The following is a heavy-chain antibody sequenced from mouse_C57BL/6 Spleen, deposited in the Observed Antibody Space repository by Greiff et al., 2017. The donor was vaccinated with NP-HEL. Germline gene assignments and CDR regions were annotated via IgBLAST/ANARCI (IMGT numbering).Heavy chain of an antibody. CDR2: ISYSGST. CDR1: GYSITSGYD. CDR3: ARDSNYGYFDV. V-gene: IGHV3-1*01. Sequence: DVQLQESGPGMVKPSQSLSLTCTVTGYSITSGYDWHWIRHLPGNQLEWMGYISYSGSTNYNPSLKSRISITHDTSKNHFFLKLNSVTTEDTATYYCARDSNYGYFDVWGSGTTVTVSS. D-gene: IGHD2-5*01. J-gene: IGHJ1*01.